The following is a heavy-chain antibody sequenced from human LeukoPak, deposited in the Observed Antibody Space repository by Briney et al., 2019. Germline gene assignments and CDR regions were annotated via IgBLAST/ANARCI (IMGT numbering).Heavy chain of an antibody. J-gene: IGHJ4*02. CDR2: ISGSSSYI. CDR3: TRGRKGGKQSHFDY. CDR1: GFTFSSYS. Sequence: GGSLRLSCAASGFTFSSYSMNWVRQAPGKGLEWGSSISGSSSYIYYADSVKGRFTLSRDNAKNSLYLQKNSVRAEGTAVCSCTRGRKGGKQSHFDYWGQGTLVTVSS. D-gene: IGHD4-11*01. V-gene: IGHV3-21*01.